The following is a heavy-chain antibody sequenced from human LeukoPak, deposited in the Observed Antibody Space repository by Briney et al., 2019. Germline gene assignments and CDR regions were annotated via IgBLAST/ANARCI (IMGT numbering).Heavy chain of an antibody. J-gene: IGHJ5*02. CDR3: ARCYVTDYTKENWFDP. D-gene: IGHD4-11*01. CDR2: IYYSGST. Sequence: SETLSLTCTVSGGSISSYYWSWIRQPPGKGLEWIGYIYYSGSTNYNPSLKSRVTISVDTSKNQFSLKLSPVTAADTAVYYCARCYVTDYTKENWFDPWGQGTLVTVSS. CDR1: GGSISSYY. V-gene: IGHV4-59*01.